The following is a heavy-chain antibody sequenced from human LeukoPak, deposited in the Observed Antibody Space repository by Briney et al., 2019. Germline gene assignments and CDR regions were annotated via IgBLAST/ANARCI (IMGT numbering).Heavy chain of an antibody. J-gene: IGHJ4*02. V-gene: IGHV3-33*01. CDR2: IRYDGSNK. D-gene: IGHD5-18*01. CDR1: GFTFSSYG. Sequence: PGGSLRPSCAASGFTFSSYGMHWVRQAPGKGLEWVAVIRYDGSNKYYGDSVKGRFTISRDNSKNTLYLQMNSLRAEDTAVYYCARALSAMVPDYWGQGTLVTVSS. CDR3: ARALSAMVPDY.